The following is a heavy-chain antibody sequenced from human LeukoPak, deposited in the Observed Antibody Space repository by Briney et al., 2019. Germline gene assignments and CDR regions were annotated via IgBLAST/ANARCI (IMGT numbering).Heavy chain of an antibody. CDR2: IYYTGNT. CDR1: GGSISSYY. V-gene: IGHV4-59*01. CDR3: ARWYYDSSGYRYFDY. D-gene: IGHD3-22*01. J-gene: IGHJ4*02. Sequence: PSEALSLTCTVSGGSISSYYWSWIRQPPGKGLEWIGYIYYTGNTNYNPSLKSRVTISVDTSKNQFSLKLSSVTAADTAVYYCARWYYDSSGYRYFDYWGQGTLVTVSS.